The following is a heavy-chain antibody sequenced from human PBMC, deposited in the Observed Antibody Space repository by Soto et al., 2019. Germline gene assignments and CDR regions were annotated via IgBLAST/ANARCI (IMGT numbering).Heavy chain of an antibody. D-gene: IGHD6-25*01. V-gene: IGHV3-23*01. CDR1: GFTFGNYA. CDR3: AKLLAAAASWDAFDI. Sequence: PGGSLRLSCAASGFTFGNYAMSWVRQAPGKGLEWVSGITGGGGSTNYADPVKGRFTISRDNSWNTLYLQLNSLRAEDTAVYYCAKLLAAAASWDAFDIWGQGQWSPSPQ. J-gene: IGHJ3*02. CDR2: ITGGGGST.